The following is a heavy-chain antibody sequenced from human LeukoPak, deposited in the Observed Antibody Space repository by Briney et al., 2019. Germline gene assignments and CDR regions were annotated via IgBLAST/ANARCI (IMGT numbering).Heavy chain of an antibody. Sequence: GESLKISCQGSGYIFTHNWIGWVRQKPGKGLEWMGIIYPGDSDTRYSPSFEGQVTISVDKSSSTAHLQWSRLKASDTAIYYCARQTRDGSGSRGYFFDFWGQGTLVTVSS. J-gene: IGHJ4*02. D-gene: IGHD3-10*01. V-gene: IGHV5-51*01. CDR2: IYPGDSDT. CDR3: ARQTRDGSGSRGYFFDF. CDR1: GYIFTHNW.